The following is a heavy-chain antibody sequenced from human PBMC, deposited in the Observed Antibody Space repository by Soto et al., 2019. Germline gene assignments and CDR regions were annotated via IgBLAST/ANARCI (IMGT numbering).Heavy chain of an antibody. J-gene: IGHJ6*04. D-gene: IGHD3-22*01. V-gene: IGHV1-46*01. CDR2: INPSGGRT. Sequence: ASVKVSCQASGSTFPSYYMHWVRQAPGQGLEWMGIINPSGGRTSYAQKCQGRVTMTRDTSTSTVSMELSSLRSEDTAVYYCARGGKNYYWGQGTLGTVSSGMEVWGKGTTVTVSS. CDR3: ARGGKNYYWGQGTLGTVSSGMEV. CDR1: GSTFPSYY.